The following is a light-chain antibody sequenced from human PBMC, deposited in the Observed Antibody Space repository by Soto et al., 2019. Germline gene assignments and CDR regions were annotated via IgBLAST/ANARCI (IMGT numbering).Light chain of an antibody. Sequence: QSALTQPASVSGSPGQSITISCTGTRSDVGSYNLVSWYQQYPGKAPKLIIYKGSKRPSGVSNRFSGSKSGNTASLTISGLQAEDEADYYCCSYAGSSTYVFGGGTKLTVL. CDR3: CSYAGSSTYV. J-gene: IGLJ2*01. CDR1: RSDVGSYNL. V-gene: IGLV2-23*01. CDR2: KGS.